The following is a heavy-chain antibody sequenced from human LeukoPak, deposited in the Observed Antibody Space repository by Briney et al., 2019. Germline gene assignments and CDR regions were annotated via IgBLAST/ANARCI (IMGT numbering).Heavy chain of an antibody. J-gene: IGHJ6*02. Sequence: ASVKVSCKASGGTFSSYAISWVRQAPGQGLEWMGRIIPILGIANYAQKFQGRVTITADKSTSTAYMELSSLRSEDTAVYHCASRKLAYYYYGMDVWGQGTTVTVSS. CDR2: IIPILGIA. CDR3: ASRKLAYYYYGMDV. D-gene: IGHD1-14*01. CDR1: GGTFSSYA. V-gene: IGHV1-69*04.